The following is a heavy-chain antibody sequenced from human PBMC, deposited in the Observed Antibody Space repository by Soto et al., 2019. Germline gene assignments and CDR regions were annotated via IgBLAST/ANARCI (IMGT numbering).Heavy chain of an antibody. CDR1: GFTFSSYN. Sequence: EVQLVESGGGLVKPGGSLRLSCTASGFTFSSYNMNWVRQAPGKGLEWVSSISSSSNYIYYADSMKGRFTISRDNAKNSLYVQMNSLSAEDTAVYYCARENAYGDPNSFDYWGQGTLVTVSS. J-gene: IGHJ4*02. V-gene: IGHV3-21*02. CDR2: ISSSSNYI. D-gene: IGHD4-17*01. CDR3: ARENAYGDPNSFDY.